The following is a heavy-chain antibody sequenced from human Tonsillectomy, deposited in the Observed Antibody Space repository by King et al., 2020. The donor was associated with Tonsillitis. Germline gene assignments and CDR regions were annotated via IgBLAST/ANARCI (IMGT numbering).Heavy chain of an antibody. Sequence: VQLVESGAEVKKPGESLKISCKGSGYSFPNYWNGWVRQMPGKGLEWMGIIYPGDSETTYSPSFQGQVTISADRSISTAYLQWSNLKASDTAMYYCARRYYYASGSYYSDYWGQGTLVTVSS. D-gene: IGHD3-10*01. J-gene: IGHJ4*02. CDR1: GYSFPNYW. CDR3: ARRYYYASGSYYSDY. V-gene: IGHV5-51*01. CDR2: IYPGDSET.